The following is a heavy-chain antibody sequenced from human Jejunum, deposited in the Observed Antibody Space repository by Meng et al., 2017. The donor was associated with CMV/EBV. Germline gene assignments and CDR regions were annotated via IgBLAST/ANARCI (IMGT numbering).Heavy chain of an antibody. CDR3: ARDSPLDGYSLLDY. CDR1: GYTFTSYA. CDR2: IDPNTGNP. J-gene: IGHJ4*02. Sequence: VQLLESWSEFKPPGASVKVSCRPSGYTFTSYAINWVRQAPGQGPDWMGWIDPNTGNPTYDQGFTGRFVFSLDTSVSTAYLQINSLRADDTAVYYCARDSPLDGYSLLDYWGQGTLVTVSS. V-gene: IGHV7-4-1*02. D-gene: IGHD5-24*01.